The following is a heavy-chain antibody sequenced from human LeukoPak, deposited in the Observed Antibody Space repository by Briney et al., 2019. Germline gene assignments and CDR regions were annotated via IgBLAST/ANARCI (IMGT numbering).Heavy chain of an antibody. Sequence: APVKVSCKASGYTFTSYAMHWVRQAPGQRLKWMGWINAGNGNTKYSQKFQGRVTITRDTSASTAYMELSSLRSDDTAVYYCAREGHCSSASCALDYWGQGTLVTVSS. J-gene: IGHJ4*02. V-gene: IGHV1-3*01. CDR2: INAGNGNT. CDR1: GYTFTSYA. CDR3: AREGHCSSASCALDY. D-gene: IGHD2-2*01.